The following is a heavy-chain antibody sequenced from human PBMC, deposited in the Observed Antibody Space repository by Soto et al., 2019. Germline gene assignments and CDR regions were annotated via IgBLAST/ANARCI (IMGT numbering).Heavy chain of an antibody. D-gene: IGHD6-13*01. V-gene: IGHV3-30*18. CDR2: ISYDGSNK. J-gene: IGHJ4*02. Sequence: PGGSLRLSCAASGFTFSSYGMHWVRQAPGKGLEWVAVISYDGSNKYYADSVKGRFTISRDNSKNTLYLQMNSLRAEDTAVYYCAKDADSSSWSALDYWGQGTLVTV. CDR3: AKDADSSSWSALDY. CDR1: GFTFSSYG.